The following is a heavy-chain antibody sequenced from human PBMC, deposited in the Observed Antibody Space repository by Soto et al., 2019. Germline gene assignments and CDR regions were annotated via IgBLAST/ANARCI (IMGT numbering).Heavy chain of an antibody. CDR1: GGTFSSYA. J-gene: IGHJ6*01. V-gene: IGHV1-69*13. D-gene: IGHD6-19*01. Sequence: ASVKVSCKASGGTFSSYAISWVRQAPGQGLEWMGGIIPIFGTANYAQKFQGRVTITADESTSTAYMELSSLRSEDTAVYYCARDEAEYSSGWGSSGPYYYYYGMDVWGQWNTVTVSS. CDR3: ARDEAEYSSGWGSSGPYYYYYGMDV. CDR2: IIPIFGTA.